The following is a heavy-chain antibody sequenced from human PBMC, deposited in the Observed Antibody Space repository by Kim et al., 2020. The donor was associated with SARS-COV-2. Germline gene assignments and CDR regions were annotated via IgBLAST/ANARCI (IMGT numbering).Heavy chain of an antibody. CDR2: ISSSSSYT. D-gene: IGHD3-16*02. Sequence: GGSLRLSCAASGFTFSDYYMSWIRQAPGKGLEWVSYISSSSSYTNYADSVKGRFTISRDNAKNSLYLQMNSLRAEDTAVYYCARVGYDCVWGSYRDYYYYHGMAVWGRGTWVTVSS. CDR1: GFTFSDYY. V-gene: IGHV3-11*05. CDR3: ARVGYDCVWGSYRDYYYYHGMAV. J-gene: IGHJ6*02.